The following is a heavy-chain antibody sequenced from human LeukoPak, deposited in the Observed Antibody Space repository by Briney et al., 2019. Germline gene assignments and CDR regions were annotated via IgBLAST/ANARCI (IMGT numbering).Heavy chain of an antibody. V-gene: IGHV3-23*01. CDR3: AKDPGWYYFDY. J-gene: IGHJ4*02. CDR2: ISSSGGST. CDR1: GFTFSSYA. Sequence: GGSMRLSCAASGFTFSSYAMSWVRQAPGKGLEWVSAISSSGGSTYYADSVKGRFTISRDNSKNTLYLQMNSLRAEDTAVYYCAKDPGWYYFDYWGQGTLVTVSS. D-gene: IGHD6-19*01.